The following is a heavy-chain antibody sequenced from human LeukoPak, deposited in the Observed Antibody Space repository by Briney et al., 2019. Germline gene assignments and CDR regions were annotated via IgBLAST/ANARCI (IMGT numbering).Heavy chain of an antibody. D-gene: IGHD5-24*01. CDR3: AGGDVEMATNGFQH. CDR2: INSDGSST. CDR1: GFTFSSYW. J-gene: IGHJ1*01. Sequence: GGSLRLSCAASGFTFSSYWMHWVRQAPGKGLVWVSRINSDGSSTSYADSVKGRFTISRDNAKNTLYLQMNSLRAEDTAVYYCAGGDVEMATNGFQHWGQGTLVTVSS. V-gene: IGHV3-74*01.